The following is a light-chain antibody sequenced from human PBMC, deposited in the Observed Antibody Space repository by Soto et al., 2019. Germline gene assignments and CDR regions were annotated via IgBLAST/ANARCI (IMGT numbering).Light chain of an antibody. J-gene: IGKJ1*01. CDR1: QGISSW. CDR2: DAS. V-gene: IGKV1-5*01. CDR3: QHYNSYSEA. Sequence: DIQMTQSPSSVSASVGDRVTITCRASQGISSWLAWYQQKPGKAPKLLIYDASTLESGVPSRFSGRRSGTEFTLTISSLQPDDFATYYCQHYNSYSEAFGQGTKVDIK.